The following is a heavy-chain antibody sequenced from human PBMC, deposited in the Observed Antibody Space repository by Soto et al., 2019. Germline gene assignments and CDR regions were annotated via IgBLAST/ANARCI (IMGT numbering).Heavy chain of an antibody. J-gene: IGHJ4*01. D-gene: IGHD1-26*01. CDR1: GYTFTSYG. CDR3: ATQDGIVGEKGGFDY. Sequence: QVQLVQTGAEVKKPGASVKVSCKASGYTFTSYGISWVRQAPGQGLEWMGWISAYNGNTNYAQKLQGRVTMTTDTSTSTAYMELRSLRSDDTAVYYCATQDGIVGEKGGFDYWGHGTLVTVSS. V-gene: IGHV1-18*01. CDR2: ISAYNGNT.